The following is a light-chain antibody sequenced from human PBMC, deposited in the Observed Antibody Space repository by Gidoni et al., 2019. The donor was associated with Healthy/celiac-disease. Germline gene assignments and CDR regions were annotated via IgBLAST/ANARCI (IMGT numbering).Light chain of an antibody. CDR2: GAS. V-gene: IGKV3-15*01. CDR1: QSVSSN. Sequence: EIVMTQSPATLSVSPGERATLSCRASQSVSSNLAWYQQKPGQAPRLLIYGASTRATCIPARFSGSGSGTAFTLTISSLQSEDFAVSYCQQYNNWPLYTFGQGTKLEIK. J-gene: IGKJ2*01. CDR3: QQYNNWPLYT.